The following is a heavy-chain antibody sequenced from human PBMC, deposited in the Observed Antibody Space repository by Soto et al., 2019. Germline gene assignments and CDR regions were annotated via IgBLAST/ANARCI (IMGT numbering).Heavy chain of an antibody. V-gene: IGHV4-39*01. Sequence: SETLSLTCTVSGGSISSSSYYWGWIRQPPGKGLEWIGSIYYSGSTYYNPSLKSRVTISVDTSKNQFSLELNSATAADRAVYYCARQPESTSYFDYWGQGILVTVSS. J-gene: IGHJ4*02. CDR2: IYYSGST. CDR3: ARQPESTSYFDY. D-gene: IGHD2-2*01. CDR1: GGSISSSSYY.